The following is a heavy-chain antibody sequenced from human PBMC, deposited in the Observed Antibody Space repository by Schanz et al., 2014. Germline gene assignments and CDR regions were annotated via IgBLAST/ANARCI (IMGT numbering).Heavy chain of an antibody. CDR3: ATSYSSSSYFYVMDV. CDR2: TSTDGTKT. J-gene: IGHJ6*02. CDR1: GFTFRGHA. V-gene: IGHV3-30*04. Sequence: QVQLVESGGGVVQPGTSLRLSCAASGFTFRGHAMHWVRQAPGQGLEKVAVTSTDGTKTYYAASVRGRFTISRDNSKNTVYLQMNSLRAEDTAIYYCATSYSSSSYFYVMDVWGQGTTVTVSS. D-gene: IGHD6-6*01.